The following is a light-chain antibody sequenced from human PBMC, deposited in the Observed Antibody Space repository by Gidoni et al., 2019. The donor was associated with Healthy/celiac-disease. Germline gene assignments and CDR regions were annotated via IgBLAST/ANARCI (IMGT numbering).Light chain of an antibody. V-gene: IGLV6-57*01. J-gene: IGLJ3*02. CDR2: EDN. Sequence: NFMLTQPHSVSESPGKTVTISCTRSSGSIASNYVQLYQQRPGSSPTTGIYEDNQRPSGVPDRFSGSIDSSSNSASLTLSVLKTEDEADYYCQSYDSSNQVFGGGTKLTVL. CDR3: QSYDSSNQV. CDR1: SGSIASNY.